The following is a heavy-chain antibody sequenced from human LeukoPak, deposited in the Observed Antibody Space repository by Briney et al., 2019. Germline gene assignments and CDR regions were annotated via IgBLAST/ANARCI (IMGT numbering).Heavy chain of an antibody. CDR2: INFNGGDT. CDR3: ARGVRDIVATMRF. J-gene: IGHJ4*02. D-gene: IGHD5-12*01. Sequence: GGSLRLSCAASGVTFADYGMAWVRQRPGEGLEWVAGINFNGGDTGYADSVRGRFIISRDNARNSLYLQMNSLRADDTALYYCARGVRDIVATMRFWGQGTLVTVSS. V-gene: IGHV3-20*04. CDR1: GVTFADYG.